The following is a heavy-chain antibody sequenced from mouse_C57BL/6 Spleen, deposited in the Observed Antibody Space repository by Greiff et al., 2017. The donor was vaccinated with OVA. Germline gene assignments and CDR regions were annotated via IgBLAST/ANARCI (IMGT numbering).Heavy chain of an antibody. Sequence: VQLQQPGAELVRPGTSVKLSCKASGYTFTSYWMHWVKQRPGQGLEWIGVIDPSDSYTNYNQKFKGKATLTVDTSSSTAYMQLSSLTSEDSAVYFCARYYDGYYVAMDYWGQGTSVTVSS. CDR2: IDPSDSYT. V-gene: IGHV1-59*01. CDR1: GYTFTSYW. D-gene: IGHD2-3*01. CDR3: ARYYDGYYVAMDY. J-gene: IGHJ4*01.